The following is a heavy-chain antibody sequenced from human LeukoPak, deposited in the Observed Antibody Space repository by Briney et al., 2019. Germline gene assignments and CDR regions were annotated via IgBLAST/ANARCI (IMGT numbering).Heavy chain of an antibody. CDR2: INPNSGGT. CDR1: GYTFTGYY. J-gene: IGHJ4*02. CDR3: ARDRIMITFGGVIVFGY. D-gene: IGHD3-16*02. Sequence: GASVKVSCKASGYTFTGYYMHWVRQAPGQGLEWMGRINPNSGGTNYAQKFQGRVTMTRGTSISTAYMELSRLRSDDTAVYYCARDRIMITFGGVIVFGYWGQGTLVTVSS. V-gene: IGHV1-2*06.